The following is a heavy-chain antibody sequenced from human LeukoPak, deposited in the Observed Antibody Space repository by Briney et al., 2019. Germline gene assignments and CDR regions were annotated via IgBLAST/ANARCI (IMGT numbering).Heavy chain of an antibody. CDR2: INHSGST. J-gene: IGHJ4*02. D-gene: IGHD2-2*01. CDR3: ARRYCSSTSCYYDY. V-gene: IGHV4-34*01. CDR1: GGSFSGYY. Sequence: SETLSLTCAVYGGSFSGYYWSWIRQPPGKGLEWIGEINHSGSTNYNPSLKSRVTISVDTSKNQFSLKLSSVTAADTAVYYCARRYCSSTSCYYDYWGQGTLVAVSS.